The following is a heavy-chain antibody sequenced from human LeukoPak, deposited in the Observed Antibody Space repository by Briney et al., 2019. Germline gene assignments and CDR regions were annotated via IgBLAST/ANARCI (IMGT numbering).Heavy chain of an antibody. D-gene: IGHD1-26*01. V-gene: IGHV1-2*02. CDR1: GYTFTGYY. CDR3: ARDGVVGATALHDAFDI. Sequence: ASVKVSCKASGYTFTGYYMHWVRQAPGQGLEWMGWINPNSGGTNYAQKFQGRVTMTRDTSISTAYMELSRLRSDDTAVYYCARDGVVGATALHDAFDIWGQGTMVTVSS. J-gene: IGHJ3*02. CDR2: INPNSGGT.